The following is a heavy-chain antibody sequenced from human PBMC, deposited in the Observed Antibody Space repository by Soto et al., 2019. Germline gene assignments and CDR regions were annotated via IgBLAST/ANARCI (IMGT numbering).Heavy chain of an antibody. J-gene: IGHJ4*02. CDR1: GGSFTGYY. D-gene: IGHD2-2*01. V-gene: IGHV4-34*01. CDR2: INHSGST. CDR3: ARGHEIVVVPAARLDY. Sequence: SETLSLTCAVYGGSFTGYYWTWIRQPPGKGLEWIGEINHSGSTNYNPSLKSRVTISVDTSKNQFSLKLSSVTAADTAVYYCARGHEIVVVPAARLDYWGQGTLVIVSS.